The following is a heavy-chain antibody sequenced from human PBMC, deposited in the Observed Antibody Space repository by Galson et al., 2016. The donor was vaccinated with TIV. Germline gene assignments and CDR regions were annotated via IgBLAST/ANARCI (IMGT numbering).Heavy chain of an antibody. V-gene: IGHV5-51*03. CDR1: GYKFSTYW. CDR2: IYPGDSDT. J-gene: IGHJ6*02. D-gene: IGHD3-3*01. Sequence: QSGAEVKKPGESLKIACKTSGYKFSTYWMSWVRQMPGKGPEWVGHIYPGDSDTRYSPSFQGHVTISSNKAIDTPYLQWGMLKASDSAIYYCASHGYDFWNGQDYFFYGMDVWGQGTTVIVSS. CDR3: ASHGYDFWNGQDYFFYGMDV.